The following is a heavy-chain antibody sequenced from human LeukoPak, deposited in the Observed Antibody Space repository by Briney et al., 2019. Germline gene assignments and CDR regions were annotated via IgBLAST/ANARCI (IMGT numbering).Heavy chain of an antibody. CDR1: GGSISSYY. CDR2: ISYSGTP. Sequence: SETLSLTCTVSGGSISSYYWTRIRQPPGKGLEWIGYISYSGTPYYNPSLNSRVTISLDTSKNQFSLKLNSVTAADTAMYYCARDRYGDFEDYWGHGTLVTVSS. V-gene: IGHV4-59*06. J-gene: IGHJ4*01. CDR3: ARDRYGDFEDY. D-gene: IGHD4-17*01.